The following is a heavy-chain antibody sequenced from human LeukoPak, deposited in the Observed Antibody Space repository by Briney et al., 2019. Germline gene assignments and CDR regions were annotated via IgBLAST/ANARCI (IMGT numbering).Heavy chain of an antibody. V-gene: IGHV3-48*01. D-gene: IGHD5/OR15-5a*01. CDR2: ISSSSSTI. CDR3: ARSVFQGAFDI. J-gene: IGHJ3*02. Sequence: GGSLRLSCAASGFTFSSYSMNWVRQAPGKGLEWVSYISSSSSTIQYADSVKSRFTISRDNAKDSLYLQMNSLRAEDTAVYFCARSVFQGAFDIWGQGTLVTVSS. CDR1: GFTFSSYS.